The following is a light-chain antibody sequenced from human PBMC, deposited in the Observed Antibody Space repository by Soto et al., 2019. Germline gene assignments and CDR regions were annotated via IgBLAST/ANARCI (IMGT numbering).Light chain of an antibody. CDR2: EVT. CDR1: SSDVGGYNY. CDR3: SSYAGSNNLV. V-gene: IGLV2-8*01. Sequence: QSALTQPPSASGSPGQSVTISCTGTSSDVGGYNYVSWYQQHPAQAPKLIIYEVTKRPSGVPDRFSASKSGNTASLTVSGLQADDEADYYCSSYAGSNNLVFGGGTKLTVL. J-gene: IGLJ3*02.